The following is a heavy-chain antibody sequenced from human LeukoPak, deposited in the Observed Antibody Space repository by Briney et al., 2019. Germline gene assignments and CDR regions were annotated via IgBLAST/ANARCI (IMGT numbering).Heavy chain of an antibody. D-gene: IGHD1-26*01. CDR1: GFTFSSYG. V-gene: IGHV3-23*01. CDR3: AKGMSGSYYDY. Sequence: GGSLRLSCAASGFTFSSYGMSWVRQAPGKGLEWVSTISGTASGTYYADSVKGRFTISRDNSKNTLYLQMNSLRAEDTAVYYCAKGMSGSYYDYWGQGTLVTVSS. CDR2: ISGTASGT. J-gene: IGHJ4*02.